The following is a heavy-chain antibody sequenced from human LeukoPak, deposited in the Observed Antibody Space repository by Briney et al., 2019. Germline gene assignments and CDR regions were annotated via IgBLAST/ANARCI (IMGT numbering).Heavy chain of an antibody. J-gene: IGHJ4*02. Sequence: GGSLRLSCVASGFTFSSRDWMTWVRQAPGKGLEWVANIKQDGSEKNYVDSVKGRFTISRDNAKNLLYLQMNSLRAEDTAVYYCARTYYDILTGYNPYFDYWGQGILVTVSS. V-gene: IGHV3-7*01. CDR3: ARTYYDILTGYNPYFDY. CDR1: GFTFSSRDW. CDR2: IKQDGSEK. D-gene: IGHD3-9*01.